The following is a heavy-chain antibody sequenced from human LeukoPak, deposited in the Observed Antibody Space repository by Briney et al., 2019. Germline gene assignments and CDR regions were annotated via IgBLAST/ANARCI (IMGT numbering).Heavy chain of an antibody. J-gene: IGHJ4*02. V-gene: IGHV4-59*01. Sequence: SETLSLPSTAPVGSIGGYNWTWFGQPPGKGLEWMGYIYYSGSTNYNPSLKSRVTISVDTSKNQFSLKLSSVTAADTAVYYCARGSMVNYFDSSGYYNYWGQGALVTVSS. D-gene: IGHD3-22*01. CDR1: VGSIGGYN. CDR2: IYYSGST. CDR3: ARGSMVNYFDSSGYYNY.